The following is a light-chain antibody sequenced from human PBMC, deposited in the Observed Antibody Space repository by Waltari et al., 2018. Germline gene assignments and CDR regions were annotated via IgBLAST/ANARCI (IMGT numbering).Light chain of an antibody. CDR2: GNN. J-gene: IGLJ2*01. CDR1: SSSIGAGYD. CDR3: QSYDSSLSGSV. V-gene: IGLV1-40*01. Sequence: QSVLTQPPSVSGAPGQRVTISCTGSSSSIGAGYDVNWYQQLPGTAPKLLIYGNNNRPSGVPDRFSGSKSGTSASLAITGLQAEDEADYYCQSYDSSLSGSVFGGGTILTAL.